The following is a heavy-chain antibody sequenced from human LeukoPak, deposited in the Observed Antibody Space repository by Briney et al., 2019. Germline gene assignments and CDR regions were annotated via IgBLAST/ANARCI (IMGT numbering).Heavy chain of an antibody. CDR3: ARRLGDPFYYMDV. CDR2: IYYSGST. V-gene: IGHV4-39*02. CDR1: GGSMTSGSHY. D-gene: IGHD3-10*01. Sequence: SETLSLTCSVSGGSMTSGSHYWGWVRQPPGKGPEWIGNIYYSGSTYYNPSLKSRVAIFIDTSKNHFSLALTSVTAADAGVYYCARRLGDPFYYMDVWGRGTTVTVSS. J-gene: IGHJ6*03.